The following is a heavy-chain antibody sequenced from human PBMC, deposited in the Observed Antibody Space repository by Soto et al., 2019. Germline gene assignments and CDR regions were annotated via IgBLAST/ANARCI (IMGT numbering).Heavy chain of an antibody. CDR3: ARIRPTQNYAFDI. CDR1: GYTFTSYG. CDR2: ISAYNGNT. D-gene: IGHD4-4*01. J-gene: IGHJ3*02. Sequence: VASVKVSCKASGYTFTSYGISWVRQAPGQGLEWMGWISAYNGNTKNAQKLQGRVTMTTDTSTSTAYMELRSLRSDDTAVYYCARIRPTQNYAFDIWGQGTMVTGSS. V-gene: IGHV1-18*01.